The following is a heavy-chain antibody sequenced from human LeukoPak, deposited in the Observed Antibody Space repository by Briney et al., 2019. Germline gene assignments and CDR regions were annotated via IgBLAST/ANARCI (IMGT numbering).Heavy chain of an antibody. Sequence: GASVKVSCKASGYTFTSYGISWVRQAPGQGLEWMGWISAYNGNTNYAQKLQGRVTMTTDTSTSTAYMELRSLRSDDTAVYYCARDHYYDSSGYYYYWGQRTLVTVSS. V-gene: IGHV1-18*01. CDR2: ISAYNGNT. CDR1: GYTFTSYG. J-gene: IGHJ4*02. CDR3: ARDHYYDSSGYYYY. D-gene: IGHD3-22*01.